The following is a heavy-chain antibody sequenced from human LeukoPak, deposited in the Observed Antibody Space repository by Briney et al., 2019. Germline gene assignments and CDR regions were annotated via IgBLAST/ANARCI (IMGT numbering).Heavy chain of an antibody. V-gene: IGHV1-2*06. CDR1: GYTFTGYY. CDR2: INPNSGGT. CDR3: ARDKGSSWENWFDP. D-gene: IGHD6-13*01. J-gene: IGHJ5*02. Sequence: ASVKVSCKASGYTFTGYYMLWVRQAPGQGLEWVGRINPNSGGTNYAQKFQGRVTMTRDTSISTAYMELSRLRSDDTAVYYCARDKGSSWENWFDPWGQGTLVTVSS.